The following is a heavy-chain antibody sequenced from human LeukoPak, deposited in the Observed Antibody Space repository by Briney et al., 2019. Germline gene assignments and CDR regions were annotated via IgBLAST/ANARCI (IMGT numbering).Heavy chain of an antibody. V-gene: IGHV1-2*06. CDR2: INPNSGDP. D-gene: IGHD6-19*01. Sequence: WASVKVSCKASGYTFTDSYIHWVRQAPGQGLEWMGRINPNSGDPNYPQKFQGRVTMTRDTSISTAYMELSRLRSDDTAVYYCAREDSSGRYYYFDYWGQGTLVTVSS. CDR3: AREDSSGRYYYFDY. J-gene: IGHJ4*02. CDR1: GYTFTDSY.